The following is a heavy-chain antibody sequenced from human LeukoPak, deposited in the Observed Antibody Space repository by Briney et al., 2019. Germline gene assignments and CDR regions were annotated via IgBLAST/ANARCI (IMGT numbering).Heavy chain of an antibody. D-gene: IGHD6-6*01. V-gene: IGHV4-59*01. CDR1: GGSISSYY. Sequence: PSETLSLTCTVAGGSISSYYWSWIRQPPGKGLEWIGYIYYSGSTTYNPSLKSRDTISVDTSKNQFSLKLSSVTAADTAVYYCARKGSSSGAVWYFDLWGRGTLVTVSS. CDR2: IYYSGST. J-gene: IGHJ2*01. CDR3: ARKGSSSGAVWYFDL.